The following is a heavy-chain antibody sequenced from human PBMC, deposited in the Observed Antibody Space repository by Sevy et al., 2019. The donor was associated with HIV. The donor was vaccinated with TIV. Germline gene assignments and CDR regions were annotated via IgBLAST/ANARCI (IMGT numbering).Heavy chain of an antibody. CDR2: INPNSGGT. V-gene: IGHV1-2*06. J-gene: IGHJ6*02. CDR3: ARDQELWFGELLRNYYYYYYGMDV. Sequence: ASVKVSCKASGYTFTGYYMHWVRQAPGQGLEWMGRINPNSGGTNYAQKFQGRVTMTRDTSISTAYMELSRLRSDDTAVYYCARDQELWFGELLRNYYYYYYGMDVWGQGTTVTVSS. D-gene: IGHD3-10*01. CDR1: GYTFTGYY.